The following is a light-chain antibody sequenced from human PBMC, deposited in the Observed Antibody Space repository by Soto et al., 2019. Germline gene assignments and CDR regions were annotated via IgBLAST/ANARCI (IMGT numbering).Light chain of an antibody. CDR1: QSVSSSY. J-gene: IGKJ4*01. CDR3: QQYGSSTGLT. CDR2: GAS. Sequence: EIVLTQSPGTLSLSPGERATLSCRASQSVSSSYLAWYQQKPGQAPRLPIYGASSRATGIPDRFSGSGSGTDFTLTISRLEPEDFAVYYCQQYGSSTGLTFGGGTKVDI. V-gene: IGKV3-20*01.